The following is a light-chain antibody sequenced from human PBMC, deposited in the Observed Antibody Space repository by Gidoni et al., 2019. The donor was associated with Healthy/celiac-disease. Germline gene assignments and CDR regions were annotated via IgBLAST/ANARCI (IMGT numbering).Light chain of an antibody. CDR1: QSVSSSY. CDR2: GAS. V-gene: IGKV3-20*01. J-gene: IGKJ3*01. CDR3: QQYGSSPPGT. Sequence: EIVLPQSPGTLSLSPGERATLSCRASQSVSSSYLAWYQQKPGQAPRLRIYGASSRATGIPDRFSGSGSGTDFTLTISRLEPEDFAVYYCQQYGSSPPGTFGPGTKVDIK.